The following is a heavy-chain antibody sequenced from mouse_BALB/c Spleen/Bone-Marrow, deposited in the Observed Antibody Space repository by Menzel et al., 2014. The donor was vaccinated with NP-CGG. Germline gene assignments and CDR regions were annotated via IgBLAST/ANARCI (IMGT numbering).Heavy chain of an antibody. CDR2: IDPSDSYT. D-gene: IGHD2-3*01. CDR1: GYTFTSYR. V-gene: IGHV1S127*01. CDR3: SREDGNHYFDY. Sequence: QVHVKQSGAELVKPGASVKMSCKASGYTFTSYRMHWVKQRPGHGPEWIGLIDPSDSYTSYNQNFKGKATLTVDTSSNTAYMQLSSPTSEDSAVYYCSREDGNHYFDYWGQGTTLAVSS. J-gene: IGHJ2*01.